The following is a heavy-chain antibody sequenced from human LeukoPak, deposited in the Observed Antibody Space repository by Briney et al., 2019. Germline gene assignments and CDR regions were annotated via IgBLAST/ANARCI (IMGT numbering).Heavy chain of an antibody. D-gene: IGHD3-10*01. CDR1: GFTFSSYA. CDR3: ARDRIYGSGGYERLDY. Sequence: GGSLRLSCAASGFTFSSYAMHWVRQAPGKGLEWVAVISYDGSNKYYADSVKGRFTISRDSSKNTLYLQMNSLRAEDTAVYYCARDRIYGSGGYERLDYWGQGTLVTVSS. J-gene: IGHJ4*02. V-gene: IGHV3-30*04. CDR2: ISYDGSNK.